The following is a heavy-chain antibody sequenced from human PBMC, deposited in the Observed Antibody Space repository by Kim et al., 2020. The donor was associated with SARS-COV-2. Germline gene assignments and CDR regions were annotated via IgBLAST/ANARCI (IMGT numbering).Heavy chain of an antibody. J-gene: IGHJ6*02. D-gene: IGHD3-22*01. Sequence: GGSLRLSCAASGFTFSSYAMHWIRQAPVKGLEWVAVISYDGSNKYYAYSVKGRFTISRDNSKNTLYLQMNSLRAEDTAVYYCANDYNVSSGYSYRMDVWGQGTTVTVSS. V-gene: IGHV3-30*04. CDR2: ISYDGSNK. CDR3: ANDYNVSSGYSYRMDV. CDR1: GFTFSSYA.